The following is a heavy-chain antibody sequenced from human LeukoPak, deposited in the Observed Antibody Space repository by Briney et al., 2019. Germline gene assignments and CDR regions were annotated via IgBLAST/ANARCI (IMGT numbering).Heavy chain of an antibody. CDR1: GGSISGSSYY. CDR2: IYNSGSS. D-gene: IGHD3-22*01. V-gene: IGHV4-39*01. J-gene: IGHJ2*01. Sequence: SETLSLTCTVSGGSISGSSYYWGWLRQPPGKGLTWIGSIYNSGSSYYNPSLQSRVSISVETSKNQCSMKLSSVTAADTAVYYCARRIYGSSGYYLDWYFDLWGRGTLVTVSS. CDR3: ARRIYGSSGYYLDWYFDL.